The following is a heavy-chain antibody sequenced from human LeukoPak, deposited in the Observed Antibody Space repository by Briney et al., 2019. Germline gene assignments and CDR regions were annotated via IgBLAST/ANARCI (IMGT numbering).Heavy chain of an antibody. CDR1: GGPVSSGSYY. Sequence: PSETLSLTCTVSGGPVSSGSYYWSWIPQPPGKGLEWIGYSYYSGSTNYNPSLKSRVTISVDTSKNQFSLKMSSVTAADTAVYYCARGIVVVQAATDGMDVWGKGTMVTVSS. CDR3: ARGIVVVQAATDGMDV. V-gene: IGHV4-61*01. J-gene: IGHJ6*04. D-gene: IGHD2-2*01. CDR2: SYYSGST.